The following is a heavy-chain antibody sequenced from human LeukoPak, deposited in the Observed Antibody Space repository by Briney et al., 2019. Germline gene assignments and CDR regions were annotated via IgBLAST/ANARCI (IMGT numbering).Heavy chain of an antibody. Sequence: WGSLSLTCAASGFTFISYSKNWVRQDPGKGLDLISSINSSGYIYYTNSLKCRFTISRDTAKTSLYLQMNSLRAEDTAVYYCARESPGLIGYWGQGTLVTVSS. CDR3: ARESPGLIGY. V-gene: IGHV3-21*01. CDR2: INSSGYI. CDR1: GFTFISYS. D-gene: IGHD3-10*01. J-gene: IGHJ4*02.